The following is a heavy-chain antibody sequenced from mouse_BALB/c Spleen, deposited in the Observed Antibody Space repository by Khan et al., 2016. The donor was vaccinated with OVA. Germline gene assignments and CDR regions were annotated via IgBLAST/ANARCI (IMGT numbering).Heavy chain of an antibody. Sequence: EVQLQESGAELGRPGSSVKLSCKTSGSTFTSYGIKWVKQRPGQGLEWIGYIYPGNGYTEYNGRFQGKAILTSDTSSSTAYMQLRSLTSEDSAMYFCTTAYYRYYFDYWGQGTILTVSS. CDR1: GSTFTSYG. CDR2: IYPGNGYT. J-gene: IGHJ2*01. D-gene: IGHD2-14*01. CDR3: TTAYYRYYFDY. V-gene: IGHV1S134*01.